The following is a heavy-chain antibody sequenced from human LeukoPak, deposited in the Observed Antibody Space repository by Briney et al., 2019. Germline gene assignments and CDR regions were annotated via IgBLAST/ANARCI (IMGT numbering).Heavy chain of an antibody. D-gene: IGHD6-13*01. CDR3: ARDHSSSLDY. CDR1: GYTFTGYY. Sequence: ASVKVSCKAPGYTFTGYYMHWVRQAPGQGLEWMGWINPNSGDTNYSQKFQGRVSMTRDTSINTAYMELSRLTSDDTAVYYCARDHSSSLDYWGQGTLVTVSS. V-gene: IGHV1-2*02. CDR2: INPNSGDT. J-gene: IGHJ4*02.